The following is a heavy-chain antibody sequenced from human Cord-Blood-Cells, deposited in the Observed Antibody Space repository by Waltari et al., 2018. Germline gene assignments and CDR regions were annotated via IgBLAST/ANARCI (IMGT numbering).Heavy chain of an antibody. CDR1: GGTFSSYA. Sequence: QVQLVQSGAEVKKPGSSVKVSCKASGGTFSSYAISWVRQAPGQGLEWMGGSIPIFGTANYAQKFQGRVTITADESTSTAYMELGSLRSEDTAVYYCARDTAYCGGDCYSAFDIWGQGTMVTVSS. J-gene: IGHJ3*02. V-gene: IGHV1-69*01. D-gene: IGHD2-21*02. CDR3: ARDTAYCGGDCYSAFDI. CDR2: SIPIFGTA.